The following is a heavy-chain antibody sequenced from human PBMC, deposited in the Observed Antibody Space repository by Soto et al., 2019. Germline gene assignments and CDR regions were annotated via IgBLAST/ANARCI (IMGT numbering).Heavy chain of an antibody. CDR3: ARDLGNSLYTPPLRTYYFDY. CDR2: IIPILGIA. J-gene: IGHJ4*02. CDR1: GGTFSSYT. D-gene: IGHD3-16*01. V-gene: IGHV1-69*08. Sequence: QVQLVQSGAEVKKPGSSVKVSCKASGGTFSSYTISWVRQAPGQGLEWMGRIIPILGIANYAQKFQGRVTITADKSTSTAYMELSSLRSEYTAVYYCARDLGNSLYTPPLRTYYFDYWGQGTLVTVSS.